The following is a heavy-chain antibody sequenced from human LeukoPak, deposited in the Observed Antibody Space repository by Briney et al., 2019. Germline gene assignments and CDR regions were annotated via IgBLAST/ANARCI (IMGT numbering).Heavy chain of an antibody. D-gene: IGHD5-24*01. J-gene: IGHJ4*02. CDR1: GGSISSYY. CDR3: ARVGGMATILDYFDY. Sequence: SETLSLTCTVSGGSISSYYWSWIRQPPGKGLEWIGYIYYSGSTNYNPSLKSRVTISVDTSKSQFSLKLSSVTAADTAVYYCARVGGMATILDYFDYWGQGTLVTVSS. V-gene: IGHV4-59*01. CDR2: IYYSGST.